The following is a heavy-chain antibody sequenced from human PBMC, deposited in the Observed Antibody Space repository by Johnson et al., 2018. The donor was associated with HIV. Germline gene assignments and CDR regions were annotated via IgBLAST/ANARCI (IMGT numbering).Heavy chain of an antibody. Sequence: VQLVESGGGLVQPGGSLRLSCAASGFTFSSYWMSWVRQAPGKGLEWVANIKQDGSEKYYVDSVKGRFTISRDNAKNSRYLQMNSLRAEDTAVYYCARVGILRRRGAFDIWGQGTMVTVSS. D-gene: IGHD2-15*01. V-gene: IGHV3-7*05. CDR1: GFTFSSYW. J-gene: IGHJ3*02. CDR2: IKQDGSEK. CDR3: ARVGILRRRGAFDI.